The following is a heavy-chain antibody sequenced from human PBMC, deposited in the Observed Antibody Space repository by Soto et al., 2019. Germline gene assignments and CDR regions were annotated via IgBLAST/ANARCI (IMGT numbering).Heavy chain of an antibody. Sequence: GGSLRLSCAASGFTFSSYGMHWVRQAPGKGLEWVAVIWYDGSNKYYADSVKGRFTISRDNSKNTLYLQMNSLRAEDTAVYYCATEEGFGESIDYWGQGTLVTVSS. CDR3: ATEEGFGESIDY. J-gene: IGHJ4*02. V-gene: IGHV3-33*01. D-gene: IGHD3-10*01. CDR1: GFTFSSYG. CDR2: IWYDGSNK.